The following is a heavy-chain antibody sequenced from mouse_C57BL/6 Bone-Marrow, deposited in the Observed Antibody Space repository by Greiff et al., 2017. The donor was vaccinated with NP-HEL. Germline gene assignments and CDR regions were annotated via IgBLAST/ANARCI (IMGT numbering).Heavy chain of an antibody. J-gene: IGHJ2*01. Sequence: VQLQQSGAELVRPGASVKLSCKASGYTFTDYYINWVKQRPGQGLEWIARIYPGSGNTYYNEKFKGKATLTAEKSSSTAYMQLSSLTSEDSAVYFCARSFITTVVDYFDYWGQGTTLTVSS. V-gene: IGHV1-76*01. CDR2: IYPGSGNT. D-gene: IGHD1-1*01. CDR3: ARSFITTVVDYFDY. CDR1: GYTFTDYY.